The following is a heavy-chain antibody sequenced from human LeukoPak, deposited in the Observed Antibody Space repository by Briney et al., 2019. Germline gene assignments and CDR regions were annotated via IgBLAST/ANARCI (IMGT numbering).Heavy chain of an antibody. J-gene: IGHJ4*02. CDR2: ISGSGGVI. D-gene: IGHD1-26*01. CDR1: RFTFSNYA. V-gene: IGHV3-23*01. CDR3: ASGTIVGARGADN. Sequence: GGSLRLSCAASRFTFSNYAMSWVRQAPGKGLEWDSAISGSGGVIYYADSVKGRFTISRDSSKNTLYLQMNSLRPEDTAVYYCASGTIVGARGADNWGQGTLVTVSS.